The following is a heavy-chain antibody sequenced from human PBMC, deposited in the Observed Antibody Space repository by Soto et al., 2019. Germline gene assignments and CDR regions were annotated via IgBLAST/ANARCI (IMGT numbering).Heavy chain of an antibody. J-gene: IGHJ4*02. CDR3: AXEASVLIPAAQPSRFDS. CDR1: GYSFMKYG. Sequence: ASVKVSCKGFGYSFMKYGINWVRQAPGQGLEWVGWISPYSGYTHSAQKFHGRLTPTTDTAASTAYMELRILRSADTALYYCAXEASVLIPAAQPSRFDSWGQGTPVTVSS. D-gene: IGHD2-2*01. CDR2: ISPYSGYT. V-gene: IGHV1-18*01.